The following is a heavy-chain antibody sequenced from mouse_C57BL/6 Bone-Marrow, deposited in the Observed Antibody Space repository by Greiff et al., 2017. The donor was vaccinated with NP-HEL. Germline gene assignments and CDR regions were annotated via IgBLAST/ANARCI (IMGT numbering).Heavy chain of an antibody. Sequence: QVQLKQSGPELVKPGASVKLSCKASGYTFTRYDIHWVKQRPGQGLEWIGWIYPRDGSTKYNEKFKGKATLTVDTSSSTAYMELHSLTSEDSAVYFCARDGYWYFDVWGTGTTVTVSS. J-gene: IGHJ1*03. CDR3: ARDGYWYFDV. CDR2: IYPRDGST. D-gene: IGHD2-3*01. V-gene: IGHV1-85*01. CDR1: GYTFTRYD.